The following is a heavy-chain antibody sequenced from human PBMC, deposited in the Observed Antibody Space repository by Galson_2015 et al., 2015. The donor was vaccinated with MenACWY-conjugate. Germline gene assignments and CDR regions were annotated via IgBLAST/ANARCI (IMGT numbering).Heavy chain of an antibody. CDR3: ARDGGVAGPYYFDY. CDR1: GFTFDDYT. D-gene: IGHD6-19*01. V-gene: IGHV3-43*01. Sequence: SLRLSCAASGFTFDDYTMHWVRQAPGKGLEWVSLISWDGGSTYYADSVKGRFTVSRDNSKNSLYLQMNSLRTEDTALYYCARDGGVAGPYYFDYWGQGTLVTVSS. J-gene: IGHJ4*02. CDR2: ISWDGGST.